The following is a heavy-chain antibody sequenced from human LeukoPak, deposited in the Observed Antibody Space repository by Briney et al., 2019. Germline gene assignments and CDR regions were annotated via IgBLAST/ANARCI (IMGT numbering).Heavy chain of an antibody. CDR2: ISNGGSYI. D-gene: IGHD2-2*01. V-gene: IGHV3-21*01. Sequence: PGGSLRLSCTASGFTFSTYSMNWVRQAPGKGLEWVSSISNGGSYIYYADSVKGRFTISRDDAKSSLYLQMNSLRAEDTAVYYCARYCGTSRCLYYYHMDVWGKGTTVTVS. J-gene: IGHJ6*03. CDR3: ARYCGTSRCLYYYHMDV. CDR1: GFTFSTYS.